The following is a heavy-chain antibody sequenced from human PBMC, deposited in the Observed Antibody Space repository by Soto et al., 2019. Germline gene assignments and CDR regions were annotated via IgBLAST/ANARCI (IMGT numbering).Heavy chain of an antibody. CDR1: GFTFSSYG. Sequence: QVQLVESGGGVVQPGRSLRLSCAASGFTFSSYGMHWVRQAPGKGLEWVAVISYDGSNKYYADSVKGRFTISRDNSKNPLYLQMNSLRADDTAVYYCAKGLPFGGLLALHDAFDIWGQGTMVPVSS. J-gene: IGHJ3*02. V-gene: IGHV3-30*18. CDR2: ISYDGSNK. D-gene: IGHD3-16*01. CDR3: AKGLPFGGLLALHDAFDI.